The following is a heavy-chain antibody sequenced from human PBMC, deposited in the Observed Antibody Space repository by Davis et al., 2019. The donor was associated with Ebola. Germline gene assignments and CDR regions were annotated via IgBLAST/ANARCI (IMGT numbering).Heavy chain of an antibody. J-gene: IGHJ4*02. D-gene: IGHD5-12*01. CDR1: GFTFSSYG. V-gene: IGHV3-30*18. CDR3: AKEGYRKDY. Sequence: GESLKISCAASGFTFSSYGMHWVRQAPGKGLEWVAVISYDGSNKYYADSVKGRFTISRDNSKNTLYLQMNSLRAEDTAVYYCAKEGYRKDYWGQGTLVTVSS. CDR2: ISYDGSNK.